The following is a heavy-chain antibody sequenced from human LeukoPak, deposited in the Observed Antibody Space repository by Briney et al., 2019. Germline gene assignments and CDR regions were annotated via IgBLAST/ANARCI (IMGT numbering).Heavy chain of an antibody. CDR3: VKESVFMVAPNSAFDI. D-gene: IGHD4/OR15-4a*01. Sequence: GGSLRLSCSASGLTFNSYPVHWVRQAPGKGLEYVSGISRNGGSTYYADSVKGRFTISRDNSKNTLYLQMSSLRDEDTAVYYCVKESVFMVAPNSAFDIWGQGTMVTVSS. CDR2: ISRNGGST. J-gene: IGHJ3*02. CDR1: GLTFNSYP. V-gene: IGHV3-64D*06.